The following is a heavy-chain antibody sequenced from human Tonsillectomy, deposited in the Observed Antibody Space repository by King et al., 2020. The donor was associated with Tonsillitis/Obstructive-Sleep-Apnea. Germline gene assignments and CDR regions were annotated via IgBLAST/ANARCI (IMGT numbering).Heavy chain of an antibody. D-gene: IGHD2-2*01. J-gene: IGHJ6*02. Sequence: QLVQSGAEVKKPGESLKISCKGSGYSFTSYWIGWVRQMPGKGLEWMGIIYPGDSDTRYSPSFQGQVTISADKSISTAYLQWSSLKASDTAMYYCARPPLDNGSSTPYGMDVWGQGTTVTVSS. CDR3: ARPPLDNGSSTPYGMDV. CDR2: IYPGDSDT. CDR1: GYSFTSYW. V-gene: IGHV5-51*03.